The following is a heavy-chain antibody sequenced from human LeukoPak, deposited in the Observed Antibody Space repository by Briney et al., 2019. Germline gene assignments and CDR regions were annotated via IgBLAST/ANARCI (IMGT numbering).Heavy chain of an antibody. Sequence: SETLSLTCTVSGVSIRSSSYFWAWIRQPPGKGLEWIGSIYYTGNTHNNPSLKSRVTLSVDTSKNQFSLKLSSVTAADTAVYFCARLVEMSAYFPHWGQGTLVSVSS. CDR2: IYYTGNT. CDR3: ARLVEMSAYFPH. V-gene: IGHV4-39*01. CDR1: GVSIRSSSYF. D-gene: IGHD5-24*01. J-gene: IGHJ1*01.